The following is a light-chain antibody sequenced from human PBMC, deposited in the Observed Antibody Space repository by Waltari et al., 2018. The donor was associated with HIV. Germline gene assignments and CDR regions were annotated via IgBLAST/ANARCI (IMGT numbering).Light chain of an antibody. Sequence: QSALTQPASVSGSPGQPLTISCTGTSRDVGGYNSVSWYQQHPGKAPKLMIFEVSNRPSGVSNRFSGSKSVNTASLTIAGLQAEDEADYYCSSYTTRSTPDPNWVFGGGTKLTVL. V-gene: IGLV2-14*01. CDR1: SRDVGGYNS. CDR2: EVS. CDR3: SSYTTRSTPDPNWV. J-gene: IGLJ3*02.